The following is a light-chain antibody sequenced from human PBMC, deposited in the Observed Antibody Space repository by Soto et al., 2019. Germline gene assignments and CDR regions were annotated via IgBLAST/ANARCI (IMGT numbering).Light chain of an antibody. CDR1: QSITTH. CDR2: AAS. CDR3: QQSYSTPTPPT. Sequence: DIQMTQSPSSLSASVGDRVTMTCRASQSITTHVNWYQQKPGKAPKLLIYAASILQSGVPSRFSGSGSGTDFTLTISSLQPADFATYYYQQSYSTPTPPTFGQGTKLEIK. V-gene: IGKV1-39*01. J-gene: IGKJ2*01.